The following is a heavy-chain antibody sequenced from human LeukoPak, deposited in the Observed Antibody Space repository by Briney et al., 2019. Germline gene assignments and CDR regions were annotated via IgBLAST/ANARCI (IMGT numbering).Heavy chain of an antibody. V-gene: IGHV1-2*02. CDR3: ARGPNYYGSGRSWFDP. D-gene: IGHD3-10*01. CDR2: TNPKNGDT. J-gene: IGHJ5*02. CDR1: GYTFIDYY. Sequence: GASVKVSCKTSGYTFIDYYIHWVRQAPGQGLDWMGWTNPKNGDTKYEENFQGRVTMTRDTSINTAYMELSRLRSDDTALYYCARGPNYYGSGRSWFDPWGQGTLVTVSS.